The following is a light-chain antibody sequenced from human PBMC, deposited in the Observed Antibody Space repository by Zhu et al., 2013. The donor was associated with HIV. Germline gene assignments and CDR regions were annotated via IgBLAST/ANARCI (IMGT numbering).Light chain of an antibody. V-gene: IGLV2-14*01. CDR3: CSYTSSTTVV. Sequence: QSALTQPASVSASPGQAITISCTGTSGDVGGYKYVSWYQQHPGKAPKLLIFEVTNRPSGVPNRFSGSKSGNTASLTISGLQAEDEADYYCCSYTSSTTVVFGGGTKLTVL. CDR1: SGDVGGYKY. J-gene: IGLJ2*01. CDR2: EVT.